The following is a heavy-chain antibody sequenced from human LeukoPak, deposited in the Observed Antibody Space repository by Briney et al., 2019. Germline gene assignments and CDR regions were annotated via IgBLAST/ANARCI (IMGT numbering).Heavy chain of an antibody. V-gene: IGHV3-23*01. J-gene: IGHJ6*02. CDR3: ARDLRFSSGWDYYYGMDV. CDR2: INGSGGST. CDR1: GFTFSSYA. Sequence: PGGSLRLSCAASGFTFSSYAMHWVRQAPGKGLEWVSAINGSGGSTYYADSVKGRFTISRDNSKNTLYLQMNSLRAEDTAVYYCARDLRFSSGWDYYYGMDVWGQGATVTVSS. D-gene: IGHD6-19*01.